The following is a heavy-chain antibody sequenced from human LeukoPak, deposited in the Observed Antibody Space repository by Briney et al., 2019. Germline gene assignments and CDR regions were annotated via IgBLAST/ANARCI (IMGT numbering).Heavy chain of an antibody. J-gene: IGHJ4*02. V-gene: IGHV3-33*01. CDR1: GFTFSSYG. CDR3: ARGEIDIVVVPAATNNFDY. Sequence: GRSLRLSCAASGFTFSSYGTHWVRQAPGKGLEWVAVIWYDGSNKYYADSVKGRFTISRDNSKNTLYLQMNSLRAEDTAVYYCARGEIDIVVVPAATNNFDYWGQGTLVTVSS. D-gene: IGHD2-2*01. CDR2: IWYDGSNK.